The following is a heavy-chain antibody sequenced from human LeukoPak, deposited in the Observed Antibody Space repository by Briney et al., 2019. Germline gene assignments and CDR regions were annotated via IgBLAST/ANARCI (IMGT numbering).Heavy chain of an antibody. Sequence: SETLSLTCTVSGGSISNSSYYWARIRQPPGKGLEWIGSIYYSGNPFYNPSLKSRVTILVDTSNNQFSLEVDSVTAADTAMYCCASQLDTTGYYTGFIDSWGQGALVTVSS. CDR1: GGSISNSSYY. CDR3: ASQLDTTGYYTGFIDS. D-gene: IGHD3/OR15-3a*01. CDR2: IYYSGNP. J-gene: IGHJ4*02. V-gene: IGHV4-39*01.